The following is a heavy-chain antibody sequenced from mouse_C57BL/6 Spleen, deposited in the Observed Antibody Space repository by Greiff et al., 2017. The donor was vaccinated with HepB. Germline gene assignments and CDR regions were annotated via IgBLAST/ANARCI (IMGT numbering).Heavy chain of an antibody. D-gene: IGHD1-1*01. CDR1: GYTFTSYW. CDR2: IDPSDSYT. V-gene: IGHV1-50*01. Sequence: QVQLQQSGAELVKPGASVKLSCKASGYTFTSYWMQWVKQRPGQGLEWIGEIDPSDSYTNYNQKFKGKATLTVDTSSSTAYMQLGSLTSEDSAVYYCAVLGHLDYWGQGTTLTVSS. J-gene: IGHJ2*01. CDR3: AVLGHLDY.